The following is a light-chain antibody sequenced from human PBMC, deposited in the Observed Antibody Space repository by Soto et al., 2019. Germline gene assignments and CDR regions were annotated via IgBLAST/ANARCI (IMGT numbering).Light chain of an antibody. J-gene: IGLJ3*02. CDR2: TTN. CDR3: LLYFGGPWV. Sequence: QSVVTQEPSLTVSPGGTVTLTCASNTGVVTSGSYPNWFQHKPGQAPRALIYTTNNKHSWTPARFSGSLLGGRAALTLSGVQPEDEAEYYCLLYFGGPWVFGGGTKVTVL. CDR1: TGVVTSGSY. V-gene: IGLV7-43*01.